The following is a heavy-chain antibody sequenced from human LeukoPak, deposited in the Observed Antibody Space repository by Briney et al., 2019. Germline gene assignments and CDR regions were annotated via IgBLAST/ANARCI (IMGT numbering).Heavy chain of an antibody. CDR1: GGSISSYY. CDR2: IYTSGST. J-gene: IGHJ1*01. Sequence: SEAVSLTCTVSGGSISSYYWSWIRQPAGKGLEWIGRIYTSGSTNYNPPLKSRGTMSVDTSKNQFSLKLSSVTAADTAVYYCARAGYSSGYLEYFQHWGQGTLVTVSS. V-gene: IGHV4-4*07. D-gene: IGHD3-22*01. CDR3: ARAGYSSGYLEYFQH.